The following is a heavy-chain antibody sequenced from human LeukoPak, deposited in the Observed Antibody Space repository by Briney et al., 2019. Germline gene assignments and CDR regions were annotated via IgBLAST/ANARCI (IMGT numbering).Heavy chain of an antibody. CDR1: GLTFSDFW. V-gene: IGHV3-74*01. D-gene: IGHD5-18*01. Sequence: GGPLRLSCAASGLTFSDFWMHWVRQPPGKGLVWVALVKGDGRTTIYADSVKGRFTISRDNAKNTLYLQMNSLRANDSGVYYCATGHSYGYDYWGQGVLVTVSS. CDR3: ATGHSYGYDY. J-gene: IGHJ4*02. CDR2: VKGDGRTT.